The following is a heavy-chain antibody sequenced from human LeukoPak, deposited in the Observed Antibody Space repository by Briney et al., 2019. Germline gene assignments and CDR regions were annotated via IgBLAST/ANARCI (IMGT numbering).Heavy chain of an antibody. CDR2: ISSSSSYI. CDR1: GFTFSSYS. V-gene: IGHV3-21*01. Sequence: GGSLRLSCAASGFTFSSYSMNWVRQAPGKGLEWVSSISSSSSYIYYADSVKGRFTISRDNAKNSLYLQMNSLRAEDTAVYYCAAGVRFLEWLSLDAFDIWGQGTMVTVSS. CDR3: AAGVRFLEWLSLDAFDI. J-gene: IGHJ3*02. D-gene: IGHD3-3*01.